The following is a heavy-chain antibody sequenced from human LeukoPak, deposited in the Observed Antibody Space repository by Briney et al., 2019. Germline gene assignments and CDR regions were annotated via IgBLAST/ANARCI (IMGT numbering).Heavy chain of an antibody. CDR1: GGSFSGYY. D-gene: IGHD3-10*01. V-gene: IGHV4-34*01. CDR3: ARPGWYYYGSGSRKANNWFDP. Sequence: SETLSLTCAVYGGSFSGYYWSWIRQPPGKGLEWIGEINHSGSTNYNPSLKSRVTISVDTSKNQFSLKLSSVTAADTAVYYCARPGWYYYGSGSRKANNWFDPWGQGTLVTVSS. CDR2: INHSGST. J-gene: IGHJ5*02.